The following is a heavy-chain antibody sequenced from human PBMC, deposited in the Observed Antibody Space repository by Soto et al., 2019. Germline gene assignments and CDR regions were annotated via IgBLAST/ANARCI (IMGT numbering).Heavy chain of an antibody. Sequence: EVQLLESGGGLVQPGGSLRLSCAASGFTFSSYAMSWVRQAPGKGLEWVSAIGVSGDTTYYADSVKGRLTISRDNSKNTLYLQMGSLRAEETAVYYCAKVRRFGELRSLYWGQGTLGTVSS. CDR1: GFTFSSYA. V-gene: IGHV3-23*01. J-gene: IGHJ4*02. CDR2: IGVSGDTT. CDR3: AKVRRFGELRSLY. D-gene: IGHD3-10*01.